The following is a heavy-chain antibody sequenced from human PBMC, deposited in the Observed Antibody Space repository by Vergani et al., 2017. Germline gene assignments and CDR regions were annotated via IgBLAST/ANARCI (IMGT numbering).Heavy chain of an antibody. V-gene: IGHV4-59*01. J-gene: IGHJ4*02. Sequence: QVQLQESGPGLVKPSETLSLTCTVSGGSISSYYWRWIRQPPGKGLEWIGYIYYSGSTNYNPSLKSRVTISVDTSKNQFSLKLSSVTAADTAVYYCARGPDSSSSQFDYWGQGTLVTVSS. CDR3: ARGPDSSSSQFDY. D-gene: IGHD6-6*01. CDR2: IYYSGST. CDR1: GGSISSYY.